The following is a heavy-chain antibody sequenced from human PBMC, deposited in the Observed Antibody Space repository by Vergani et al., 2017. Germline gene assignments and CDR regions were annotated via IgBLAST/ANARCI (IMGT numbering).Heavy chain of an antibody. D-gene: IGHD1-26*01. V-gene: IGHV1-18*01. CDR3: ARAFKWEQLDMATPVGY. CDR2: ISAYNGNK. CDR1: GYTFSTYG. J-gene: IGHJ4*02. Sequence: QVQLVQSGAEVKKPGASVKVSCKASGYTFSTYGITWVRQAPGQGLEWMGWISAYNGNKNYAKKLQGRVTMSTDTSTSTAHMELRSLSSDDTAVYYCARAFKWEQLDMATPVGYWGQGTLVTVSS.